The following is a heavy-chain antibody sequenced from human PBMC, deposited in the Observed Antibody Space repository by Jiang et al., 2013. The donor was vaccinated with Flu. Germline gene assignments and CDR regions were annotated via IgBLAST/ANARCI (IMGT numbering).Heavy chain of an antibody. Sequence: LLKPSETLSLTCAVYGGSFSGYYWSWIRQPPGKGLEWIGEINHSGSTNYNPSLKSRVTISVDTSKNQFSLKLSSVTAADTAVYYCARESPRWVIPSHERAAGGFDPSGPGNPGHRLL. CDR1: GGSFSGYY. D-gene: IGHD2-21*01. J-gene: IGHJ5*02. CDR2: INHSGST. V-gene: IGHV4-34*01. CDR3: ARESPRWVIPSHERAAGGFDP.